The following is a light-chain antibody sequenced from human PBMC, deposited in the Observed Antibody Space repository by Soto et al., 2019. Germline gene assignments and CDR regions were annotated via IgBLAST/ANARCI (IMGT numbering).Light chain of an antibody. CDR1: QTIADN. CDR3: QQYNDWPQT. J-gene: IGKJ1*01. V-gene: IGKV3-15*01. CDR2: SGS. Sequence: EIVLTQSPATLSVFPGETATLSCRASQTIADNLAGYQQKPGQAPRLLISSGSTRATGIPARFSGSGSGTEFTLTINSRQSGDFAHYYCQQYNDWPQTFGQGTKVEIK.